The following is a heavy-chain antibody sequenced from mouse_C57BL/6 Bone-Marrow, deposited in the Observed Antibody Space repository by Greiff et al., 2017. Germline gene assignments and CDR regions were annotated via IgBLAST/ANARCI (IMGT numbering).Heavy chain of an antibody. CDR1: GFNIKDDY. J-gene: IGHJ2*01. CDR2: IDPENGDT. V-gene: IGHV14-4*01. D-gene: IGHD4-1*01. Sequence: EVQLQQSGAELVRPGASVKLSCTASGFNIKDDYMHWVKQRPEQGLEWIGWIDPENGDTEYASKFQGKAPITADTSSNTAYLQLSSLTSEDTAVYYCTLGPNFDYWGQGTTLTVSS. CDR3: TLGPNFDY.